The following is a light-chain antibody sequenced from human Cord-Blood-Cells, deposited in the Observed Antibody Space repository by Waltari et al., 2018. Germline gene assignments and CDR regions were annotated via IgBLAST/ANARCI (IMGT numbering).Light chain of an antibody. CDR2: EGS. J-gene: IGLJ3*02. CDR3: CSYAGSSTWV. Sequence: QSALTQPASVSGSPGQSITISCTGTSIDVGSYNLVSWYQQHPGKAPKLMIYEGSKRPSGVSNCFSGSKSGNTASLTISGLQAEDEADYYCCSYAGSSTWVFGGGTKLTVL. CDR1: SIDVGSYNL. V-gene: IGLV2-23*01.